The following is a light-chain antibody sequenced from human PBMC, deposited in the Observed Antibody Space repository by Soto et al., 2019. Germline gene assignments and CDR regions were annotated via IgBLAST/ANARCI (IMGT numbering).Light chain of an antibody. CDR3: LQATQFPWT. J-gene: IGKJ1*01. CDR1: QSIVHSDGNTY. Sequence: DIVVTQTRLSSPVTLGQPAAISCRSSQSIVHSDGNTYLSWLQQRPGQAPRLLIYKISNRVSGVPDRFRGSGAGTDFTLTISRVEAEDFAVYYCLQATQFPWTFGQGTKVEIK. CDR2: KIS. V-gene: IGKV2-24*01.